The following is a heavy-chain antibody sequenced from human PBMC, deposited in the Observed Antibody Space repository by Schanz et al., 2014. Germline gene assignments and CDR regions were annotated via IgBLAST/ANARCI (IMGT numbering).Heavy chain of an antibody. CDR2: IRYDGSNK. Sequence: GQLLESGGGLVQPGGSLRLSCAASGFTFSSYGMHWVRQAPGKGLEWVAFIRYDGSNKYYADSVKGRFTISRDNSKNTLYLQMNSLRAEDTAVYYCAKDLGPHSSSWYSYYYYGMDVWGQGTTVTVSS. J-gene: IGHJ6*02. CDR1: GFTFSSYG. D-gene: IGHD6-13*01. V-gene: IGHV3-30*02. CDR3: AKDLGPHSSSWYSYYYYGMDV.